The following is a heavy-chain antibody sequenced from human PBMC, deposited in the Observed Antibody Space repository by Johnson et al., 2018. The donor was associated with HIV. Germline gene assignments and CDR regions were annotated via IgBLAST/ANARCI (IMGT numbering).Heavy chain of an antibody. D-gene: IGHD5-18*01. CDR1: GFSFSSYW. CDR3: ARARVGYSFAGWGTDAFDI. V-gene: IGHV3-7*05. Sequence: MQLVESGGDLVQPGGSLRLSCAASGFSFSSYWMTWVRQAPGKGLEWVASIKQDGSEKYYVDSVKGRFTISRDNAKNSLYLQLNSLRAEDTAVYYCARARVGYSFAGWGTDAFDIWG. CDR2: IKQDGSEK. J-gene: IGHJ3*02.